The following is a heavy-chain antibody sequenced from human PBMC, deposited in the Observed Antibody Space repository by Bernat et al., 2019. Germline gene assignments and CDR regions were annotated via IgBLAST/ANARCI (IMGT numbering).Heavy chain of an antibody. J-gene: IGHJ6*02. V-gene: IGHV3-15*01. CDR2: IKSKTDGGRT. CDR3: TTEVGATFCYGMDV. CDR1: GFTFSNAW. D-gene: IGHD1-26*01. Sequence: EVQLVESGGGLVKPGGSLRLSCAASGFTFSNAWMSWVRQAPGKGLEWVGRIKSKTDGGRTDYAAPVKGRFTISRDDSKNALYLQMNRLKTEDTAVYYCTTEVGATFCYGMDVWGQGTTVTVSS.